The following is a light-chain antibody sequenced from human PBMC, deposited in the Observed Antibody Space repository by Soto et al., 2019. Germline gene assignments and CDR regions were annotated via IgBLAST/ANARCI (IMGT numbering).Light chain of an antibody. CDR1: QSVSSY. V-gene: IGKV3-11*01. CDR3: QQRSNWPPYT. CDR2: DAS. Sequence: EIVLTQSPATLSLSPGERATLSCRASQSVSSYLAWYQQKPGQAPRLLIYDASNRATGIPARFSGSGSGTDFTLTISSLGHEDFAVYYCQQRSNWPPYTFGQGTKLEIK. J-gene: IGKJ2*01.